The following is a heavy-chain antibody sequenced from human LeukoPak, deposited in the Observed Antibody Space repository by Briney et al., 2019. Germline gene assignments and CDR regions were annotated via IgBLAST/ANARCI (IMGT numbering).Heavy chain of an antibody. CDR3: ATRKLGNDF. V-gene: IGHV4-59*02. J-gene: IGHJ4*02. CDR2: IYYTET. CDR1: GGSVSNYY. Sequence: SETLSLTCTVSGGSVSNYYWSWIRQSPGKGLEWIGYIYYTETSYNPSLKSRVTISADTSKNQFSLKLYSVTAADTAVYYCATRKLGNDFWGQGTLVTVSS. D-gene: IGHD7-27*01.